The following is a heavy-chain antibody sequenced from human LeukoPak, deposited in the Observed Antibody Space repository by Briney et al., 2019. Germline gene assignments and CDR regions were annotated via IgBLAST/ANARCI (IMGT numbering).Heavy chain of an antibody. CDR1: GFTFSSYS. CDR2: ISSSSSYI. D-gene: IGHD2-21*01. V-gene: IGHV3-21*01. J-gene: IGHJ4*02. Sequence: GGSLRLSCAASGFTFSSYSMNWVRQAPGKGLEWVSSISSSSSYIYYADSVKGRFTISRDNAKNSLYLQMNSLRAEDTAVYYCAGDALPYCGGDCYSGYWGQGTLVTVS. CDR3: AGDALPYCGGDCYSGY.